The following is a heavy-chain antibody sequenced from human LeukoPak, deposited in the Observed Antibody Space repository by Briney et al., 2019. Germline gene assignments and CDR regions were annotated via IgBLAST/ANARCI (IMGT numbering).Heavy chain of an antibody. CDR2: ISGGST. Sequence: GGSLRLSCAASGFTVSSNEMSWVRQAPGKGLEWVSSISGGSTYYADSRKGRFTISRDNSKNTLHLQMNSLRAEDTAVYYCVTEVSGSFPTWGQGTLVTVSS. CDR3: VTEVSGSFPT. J-gene: IGHJ4*02. V-gene: IGHV3-38-3*01. D-gene: IGHD1-26*01. CDR1: GFTVSSNE.